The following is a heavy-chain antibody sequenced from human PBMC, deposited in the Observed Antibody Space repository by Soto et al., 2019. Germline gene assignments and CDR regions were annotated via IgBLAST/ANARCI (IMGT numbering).Heavy chain of an antibody. D-gene: IGHD3-10*01. CDR2: IDLNSANA. Sequence: SVKVSCKTSGFTFSSSAVHWVRQARGHRLQWIGWIDLNSANANYAQMLQERVTISKDMSTDTAYMELSSLRSEDTAVYYCATVFSPRRLMTMFRGLIISWFDPWGQGTLVTVSS. CDR1: GFTFSSSA. CDR3: ATVFSPRRLMTMFRGLIISWFDP. J-gene: IGHJ5*02. V-gene: IGHV1-58*01.